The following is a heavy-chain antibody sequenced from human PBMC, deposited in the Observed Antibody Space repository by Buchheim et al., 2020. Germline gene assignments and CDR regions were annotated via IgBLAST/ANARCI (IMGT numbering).Heavy chain of an antibody. CDR3: ATDLYYYDSSCYDPAYYYGMDV. V-gene: IGHV1-2*02. Sequence: QVQLVQSGAEVKKPGASVKVSCKASGYTFTGYYMHWVRQAPGQGLEWMGWINPNSGGTNYAQKFQGRVTMTRDTSISTAYMELSRLRSDDTAVYYCATDLYYYDSSCYDPAYYYGMDVWGQGTT. CDR1: GYTFTGYY. D-gene: IGHD3-22*01. CDR2: INPNSGGT. J-gene: IGHJ6*02.